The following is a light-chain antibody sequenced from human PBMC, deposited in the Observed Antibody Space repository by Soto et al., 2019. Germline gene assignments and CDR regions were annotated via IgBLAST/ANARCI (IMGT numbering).Light chain of an antibody. J-gene: IGKJ5*01. CDR2: DAS. CDR1: QDIRKY. Sequence: PMTQSPSSLSASVGDRVTITCQASQDIRKYLNWYQQKPGKAPKFLIYDASNLETGVPSRFSGSGSGTDFSFTISSLQPEDIATYYCQQYDNLPVTFGQGTRLEIK. V-gene: IGKV1-33*01. CDR3: QQYDNLPVT.